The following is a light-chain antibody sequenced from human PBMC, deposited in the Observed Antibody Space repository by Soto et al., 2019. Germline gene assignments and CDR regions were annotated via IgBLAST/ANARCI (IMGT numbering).Light chain of an antibody. CDR3: SAFGGPGV. V-gene: IGLV2-14*01. Sequence: QSALTQPDSVSGYPGQSIAISCTGTSSDIGRYNYVSWYQQHPGKAPKLVIYEVANRPSGVSNRFSGSKSGNTASLTITGLHADDEANYYFSAFGGPGVFGTGTKLTVL. CDR1: SSDIGRYNY. CDR2: EVA. J-gene: IGLJ1*01.